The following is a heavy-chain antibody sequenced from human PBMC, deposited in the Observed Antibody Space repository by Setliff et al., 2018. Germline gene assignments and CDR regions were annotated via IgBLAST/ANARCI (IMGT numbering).Heavy chain of an antibody. CDR3: ATFRGYTYGYDY. CDR1: GGTFSSYG. D-gene: IGHD5-18*01. CDR2: IIPMFGTP. J-gene: IGHJ4*02. V-gene: IGHV1-69*05. Sequence: SVKVSCKASGGTFSSYGISWVRQAPGQGLEWMGGIIPMFGTPAYAQKFQDRVTITTDESTSTAYMELRSLGSDDTAVYYCATFRGYTYGYDYWGQGTLVTVSS.